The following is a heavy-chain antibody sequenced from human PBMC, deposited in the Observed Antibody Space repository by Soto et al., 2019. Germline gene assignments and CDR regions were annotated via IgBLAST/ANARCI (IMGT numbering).Heavy chain of an antibody. D-gene: IGHD4-17*01. J-gene: IGHJ4*02. CDR2: ISFHEDSK. V-gene: IGHV3-30-3*01. CDR1: GFTFSSSA. Sequence: QVQLVESGGGVVQPGRSLRLSCAASGFTFSSSAMHWVRQAPGKGLEWVAIISFHEDSKYYADSVKGRFTISRDNSKNTLYLQMNSRRPEDTAVYYCAREVYGDYIVGYWGQGTLVTVSS. CDR3: AREVYGDYIVGY.